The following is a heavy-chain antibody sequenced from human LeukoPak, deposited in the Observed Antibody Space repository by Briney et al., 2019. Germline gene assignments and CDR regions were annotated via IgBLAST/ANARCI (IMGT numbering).Heavy chain of an antibody. Sequence: PSETLSLTCTVSGGSISSSSYYWGCIRQPPGKGLEWIGSIYYSGSTYYNPSLKSRVTISVDTSKNQFSLKLSSVTAADTAVYYCARERGSWVTTFGFDPWGQGTLVTVSS. CDR2: IYYSGST. V-gene: IGHV4-39*07. CDR3: ARERGSWVTTFGFDP. D-gene: IGHD4-17*01. J-gene: IGHJ5*02. CDR1: GGSISSSSYY.